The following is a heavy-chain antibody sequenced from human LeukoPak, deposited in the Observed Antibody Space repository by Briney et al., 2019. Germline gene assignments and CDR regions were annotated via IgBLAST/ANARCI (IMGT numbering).Heavy chain of an antibody. CDR3: ATTPRGYSYGYPPFFNH. J-gene: IGHJ4*02. Sequence: SVKVSCKASGGTFSSYAISWVRQAPGQGLEWMGGIIPIFGTANYAQKFQGRVTITADESTITAYMELSSLRSEDTAVYYCATTPRGYSYGYPPFFNHWGQGTLVTVSS. V-gene: IGHV1-69*13. D-gene: IGHD5-18*01. CDR2: IIPIFGTA. CDR1: GGTFSSYA.